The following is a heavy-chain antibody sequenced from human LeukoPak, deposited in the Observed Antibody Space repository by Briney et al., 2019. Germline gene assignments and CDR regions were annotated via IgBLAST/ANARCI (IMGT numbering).Heavy chain of an antibody. Sequence: PSETLSLTCTVSGVSISSYYWSWIRQPPGKGLEWIGYIYYSGSANYNPSLKSRVTISVDTSKNQFSLKLSSVTAADTAVYYCARADRYYGSGSYYSLYYYAMDVWGQGTTVTVSS. D-gene: IGHD3-10*01. CDR1: GVSISSYY. V-gene: IGHV4-59*01. CDR3: ARADRYYGSGSYYSLYYYAMDV. J-gene: IGHJ6*02. CDR2: IYYSGSA.